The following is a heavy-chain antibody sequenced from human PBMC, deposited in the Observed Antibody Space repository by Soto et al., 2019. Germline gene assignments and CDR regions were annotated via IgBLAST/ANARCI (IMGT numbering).Heavy chain of an antibody. CDR1: GFTFSSYA. J-gene: IGHJ4*02. D-gene: IGHD2-15*01. CDR3: AKDGDIVVVVAATRGYDY. V-gene: IGHV3-23*01. Sequence: GSLRLSCAASGFTFSSYAMSWVRQAPGKGLEWVSAISGSGGSTYYADSVKGRFTISRDNSKNTLYLQMNSLRAEDTAVYYCAKDGDIVVVVAATRGYDYWGQGT. CDR2: ISGSGGST.